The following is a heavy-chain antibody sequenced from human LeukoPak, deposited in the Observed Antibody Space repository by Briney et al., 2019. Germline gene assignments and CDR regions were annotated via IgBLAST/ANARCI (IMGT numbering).Heavy chain of an antibody. V-gene: IGHV3-74*01. CDR1: GFTFSSYW. CDR3: AKFVVSWSLYYGMDV. D-gene: IGHD6-13*01. Sequence: GGSLRLSCAASGFTFSSYWMPWVRQAPGKGLVWVSRINSDGSSTSYADSVKGRFTISRDNAKNTLYLQMNSLRAEDTAVYYCAKFVVSWSLYYGMDVWGQGTTVTVSS. J-gene: IGHJ6*02. CDR2: INSDGSST.